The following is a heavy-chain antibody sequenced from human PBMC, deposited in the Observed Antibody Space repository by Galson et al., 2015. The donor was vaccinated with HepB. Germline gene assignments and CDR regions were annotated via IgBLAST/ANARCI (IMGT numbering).Heavy chain of an antibody. CDR2: INPSGGST. J-gene: IGHJ4*02. D-gene: IGHD5-12*01. CDR3: ARDTGYSGYDSTDYFDY. CDR1: GYTFTSYY. Sequence: SVKVSCKASGYTFTSYYMHWVRQAPGQGLEWMGIINPSGGSTSYAQKFQGRVTMTRDTSTSTVYMELSSLRSEDTAVYYCARDTGYSGYDSTDYFDYWGQGTLVTVSS. V-gene: IGHV1-46*01.